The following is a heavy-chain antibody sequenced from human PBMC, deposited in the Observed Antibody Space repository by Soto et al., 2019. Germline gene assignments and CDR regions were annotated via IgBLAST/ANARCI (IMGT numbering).Heavy chain of an antibody. CDR3: ANGALGSSSTGGYYYGMDV. V-gene: IGHV3-30*18. D-gene: IGHD6-6*01. CDR2: ISYDGSNK. CDR1: GFTFSSYG. J-gene: IGHJ6*02. Sequence: QVQLVESGGGVVQPGRSLRLSCAASGFTFSSYGMHWVRQAPGKGLEWVAGISYDGSNKYYAESVKGRFTISRDNSKNTLYLQMNSLRAEDTAVYYCANGALGSSSTGGYYYGMDVWGQGTTVTVSS.